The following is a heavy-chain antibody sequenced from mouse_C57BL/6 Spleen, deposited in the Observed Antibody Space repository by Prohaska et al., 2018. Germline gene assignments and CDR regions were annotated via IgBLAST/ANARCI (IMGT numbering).Heavy chain of an antibody. V-gene: IGHV1-19*01. D-gene: IGHD2-10*01. Sequence: SVKMSCKASGYTFTDYSMNWVKQSHGKSLEWIGVINPYNGGTSYNQKFKGKATLTVDKSSSTAYMELNSLTSEDSAVYYCALLWFAYWGQGTLVTVSA. CDR1: GYTFTDYS. CDR3: ALLWFAY. J-gene: IGHJ3*01. CDR2: INPYNGGT.